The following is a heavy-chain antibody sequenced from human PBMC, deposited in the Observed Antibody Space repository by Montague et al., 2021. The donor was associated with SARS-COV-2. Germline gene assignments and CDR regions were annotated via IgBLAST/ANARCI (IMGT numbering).Heavy chain of an antibody. J-gene: IGHJ3*02. D-gene: IGHD5-18*01. CDR3: ASQLVPRWYAFDI. Sequence: SLRLSCAASGFTFSSYGMHWVRQALGKGLEWVAVIWYDGSNKYYADSVKGRFTISRDNSKNTLYLQMNSLRAEDTAVYYCASQLVPRWYAFDIWGQGTMVTVSS. CDR1: GFTFSSYG. CDR2: IWYDGSNK. V-gene: IGHV3-33*01.